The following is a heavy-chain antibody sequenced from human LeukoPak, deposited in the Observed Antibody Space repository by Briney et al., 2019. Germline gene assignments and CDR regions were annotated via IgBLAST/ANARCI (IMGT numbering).Heavy chain of an antibody. J-gene: IGHJ4*02. CDR3: AKVGAPYDLVDY. CDR2: ISGSGGST. CDR1: GFTFSSYA. V-gene: IGHV3-23*01. Sequence: GGSLRLSCAASGFTFSSYAMSWVRQAPVKGLEWVSAISGSGGSTYYADSVEGRFTISRDNSKNTLYLQMNSLRAEDTAVYYCAKVGAPYDLVDYWGQGTLVTVSS. D-gene: IGHD3-10*01.